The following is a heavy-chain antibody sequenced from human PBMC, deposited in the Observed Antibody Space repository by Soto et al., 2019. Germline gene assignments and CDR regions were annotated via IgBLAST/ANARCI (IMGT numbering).Heavy chain of an antibody. Sequence: HPGGSLRLSCAASGFTFSSYWMHWVRQAPGKGLVWVSRINSDGSSTSYADSVKGRFTISRDNAKNTLYLQMNSLRAEDTAVYYCARVGYDILTGYPDYYYGMDVWGQGTTVTVSS. CDR1: GFTFSSYW. D-gene: IGHD3-9*01. V-gene: IGHV3-74*01. J-gene: IGHJ6*02. CDR3: ARVGYDILTGYPDYYYGMDV. CDR2: INSDGSST.